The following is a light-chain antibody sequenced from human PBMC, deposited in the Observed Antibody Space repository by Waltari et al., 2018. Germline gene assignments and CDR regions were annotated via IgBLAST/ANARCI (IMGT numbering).Light chain of an antibody. J-gene: IGKJ2*01. CDR1: QSINNY. V-gene: IGKV1-39*01. Sequence: DIQMTQSPSSLSASVGDRVTITCRARQSINNYLNWYQQKPGKAPKLLIYAAASLHSGVPSRFSGSGSGTDVTLTISSLQADDVATYYCQQSSSTPQDAFGQGTKLEIK. CDR2: AAA. CDR3: QQSSSTPQDA.